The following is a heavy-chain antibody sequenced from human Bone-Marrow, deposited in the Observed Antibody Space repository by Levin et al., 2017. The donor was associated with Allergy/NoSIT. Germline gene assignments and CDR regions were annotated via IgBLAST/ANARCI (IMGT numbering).Heavy chain of an antibody. CDR3: ARDGVGATMSGGWFDP. Sequence: PGGSLRLSCAASGFTFSDYYMSWVRQAPGKGLEWVVYISDDSDYINYADSVKGRFTVSRDNAKNLLYLQMNSLRADDTAVYYCARDGVGATMSGGWFDPWGQGTLVTVSS. CDR2: ISDDSDYI. CDR1: GFTFSDYY. V-gene: IGHV3-11*05. J-gene: IGHJ5*02. D-gene: IGHD5-12*01.